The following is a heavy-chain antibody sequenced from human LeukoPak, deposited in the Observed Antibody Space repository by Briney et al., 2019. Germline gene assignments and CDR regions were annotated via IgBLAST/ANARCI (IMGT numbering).Heavy chain of an antibody. CDR2: ISGSGGST. Sequence: GGSLRLSCAASGFTLSSYAMSWVRQAPGKGLEWVSAISGSGGSTYYADSVKGRFTISRDNSKNTLYLQMNSLRAEDTAVYYCARDLSLSGYYYGMDVWGQGTTVTVSS. D-gene: IGHD3-16*02. V-gene: IGHV3-23*01. J-gene: IGHJ6*02. CDR3: ARDLSLSGYYYGMDV. CDR1: GFTLSSYA.